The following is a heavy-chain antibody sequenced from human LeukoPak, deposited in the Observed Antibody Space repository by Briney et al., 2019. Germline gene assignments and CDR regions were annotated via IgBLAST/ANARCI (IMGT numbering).Heavy chain of an antibody. CDR2: IYYSGST. CDR1: GGSISSSSYY. D-gene: IGHD3-16*01. CDR3: APWGAYGMDV. V-gene: IGHV4-39*07. J-gene: IGHJ6*02. Sequence: SETLSLTCTVSGGSISSSSYYWGWIRQPPGKGLEWIGSIYYSGSTYYNPSLKSRVTISVDTSKNQFSLKLSSVTAADTAVYYCAPWGAYGMDVWGQGTTVTVSS.